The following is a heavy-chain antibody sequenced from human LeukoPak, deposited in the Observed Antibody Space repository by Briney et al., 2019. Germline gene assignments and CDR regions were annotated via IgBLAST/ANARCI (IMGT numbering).Heavy chain of an antibody. V-gene: IGHV4-34*01. Sequence: PSETLSLTCAVYGGSFSGYYWSWIRQPPGKGLEWIGEINHSGSTNYNPSLKSRVTISVDTSKNQFSLKPSSVTAADTAVYYCARGPFRGYSYGPPLDYWGQGTLVTVSS. CDR3: ARGPFRGYSYGPPLDY. J-gene: IGHJ4*02. CDR2: INHSGST. CDR1: GGSFSGYY. D-gene: IGHD5-18*01.